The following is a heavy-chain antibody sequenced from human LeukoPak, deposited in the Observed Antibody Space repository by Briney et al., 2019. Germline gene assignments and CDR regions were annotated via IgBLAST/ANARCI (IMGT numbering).Heavy chain of an antibody. CDR3: TRYAADGRTLEY. CDR1: DDSISDYC. Sequence: SETLSLTCTVSDDSISDYCRGWIRQPPGKGLEWIGYIHNSGTSTYNLSLKSRVTISADTSKNQFSLKLNSMTTADTAVYYCTRYAADGRTLEYWGQGTLVTVSS. V-gene: IGHV4-59*01. D-gene: IGHD6-13*01. CDR2: IHNSGTS. J-gene: IGHJ4*02.